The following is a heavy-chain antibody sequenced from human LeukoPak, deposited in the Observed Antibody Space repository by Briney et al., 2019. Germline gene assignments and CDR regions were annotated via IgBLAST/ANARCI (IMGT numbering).Heavy chain of an antibody. D-gene: IGHD6-13*01. CDR1: GGSLSSYY. V-gene: IGHV4-59*01. CDR3: ARVGSSWRYFDY. J-gene: IGHJ4*02. Sequence: PSETLSLTCTVSGGSLSSYYWSWIRQPPGKELEWIGYIYYSGSTNYNPSLKSRVTISVDTSKNQFSLKLSSVTAADTAVYYSARVGSSWRYFDYWGQGTLVTVSS. CDR2: IYYSGST.